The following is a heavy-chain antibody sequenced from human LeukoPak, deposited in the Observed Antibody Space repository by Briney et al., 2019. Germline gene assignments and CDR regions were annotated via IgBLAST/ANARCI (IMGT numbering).Heavy chain of an antibody. Sequence: GASVKVSCKASGFTFSGYYMHWVRQAPGQGLEWMGWINPNSGDTKYAQKFQGRVTMTRDTSISTAYMELSRLRSDDTAVYYCARGPRLEWLSLPIPAWGQGTLVTVSS. CDR1: GFTFSGYY. V-gene: IGHV1-2*02. J-gene: IGHJ4*02. D-gene: IGHD3-3*01. CDR3: ARGPRLEWLSLPIPA. CDR2: INPNSGDT.